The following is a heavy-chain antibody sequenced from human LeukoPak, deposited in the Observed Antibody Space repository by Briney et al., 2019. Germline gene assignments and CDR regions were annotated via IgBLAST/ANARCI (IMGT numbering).Heavy chain of an antibody. D-gene: IGHD3-10*01. J-gene: IGHJ4*02. CDR2: IIPIFGTA. Sequence: SVKVSCKASGGTFSSYAISWVRQAPGQGLEWMGGIIPIFGTANYAQKFQGRVTITADKSTSTAYMELSSLRSEDTAVYYCARGRFGEPGYFDYWGPGTLVTVSS. CDR1: GGTFSSYA. V-gene: IGHV1-69*06. CDR3: ARGRFGEPGYFDY.